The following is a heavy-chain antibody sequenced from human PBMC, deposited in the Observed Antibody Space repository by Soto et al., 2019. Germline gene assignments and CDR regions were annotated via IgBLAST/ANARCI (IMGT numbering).Heavy chain of an antibody. V-gene: IGHV4-4*07. CDR2: IYTSGST. J-gene: IGHJ3*02. Sequence: QVQLQESGPGLVKPSETLSLTCTVSGGSISSYYWSWIRQPAGKGLEWIGRIYTSGSTNYNPSLRSRVTMSVDTSKNQFSLKLSSVTAADTAVYYSARDTRGSYYDSSGYYRSDAFDIWGQGTMVTVSS. D-gene: IGHD3-22*01. CDR3: ARDTRGSYYDSSGYYRSDAFDI. CDR1: GGSISSYY.